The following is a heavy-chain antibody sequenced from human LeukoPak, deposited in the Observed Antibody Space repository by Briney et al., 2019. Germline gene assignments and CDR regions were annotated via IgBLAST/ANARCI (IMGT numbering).Heavy chain of an antibody. Sequence: ASETLSLTCTVSGGSISSYCRSWIRQPAGKGLEWIGRIYTSGSTNYDPVHKSRVTMSVDTSKSQYSLKLSSVAAAETVVYYCARDVGDGYNSPYDLDYWGQGTLVTASS. V-gene: IGHV4-4*07. CDR1: GGSISSYC. CDR3: ARDVGDGYNSPYDLDY. J-gene: IGHJ4*02. CDR2: IYTSGST. D-gene: IGHD5-24*01.